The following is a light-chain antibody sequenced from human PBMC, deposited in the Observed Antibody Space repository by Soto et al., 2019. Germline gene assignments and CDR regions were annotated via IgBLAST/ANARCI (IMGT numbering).Light chain of an antibody. CDR2: EVT. V-gene: IGLV2-23*02. CDR1: SSDVGSFNF. Sequence: QSVLPQPASVSGSPGQSITISCTRTSSDVGSFNFVSWYQQHPGKAPKVMIYEVTKRPSGVSARFSGSKSGNTASLTISGLQAEDEADYYCCSDAGRSTYVFGTGTKVTVL. J-gene: IGLJ1*01. CDR3: CSDAGRSTYV.